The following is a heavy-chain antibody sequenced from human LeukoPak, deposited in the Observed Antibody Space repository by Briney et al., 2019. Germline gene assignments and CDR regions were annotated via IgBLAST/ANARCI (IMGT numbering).Heavy chain of an antibody. Sequence: GGSLRLSCAASGFTFNSYWMHWVRQAPGKGLVWASRINSDGSSTSYADSVKGRFTISRDNAKNTLYVQMNSLRAEDTAVYYCARDREEYSSSWSVFYYYYYMDVWGKGTTVTVSS. CDR1: GFTFNSYW. CDR2: INSDGSST. CDR3: ARDREEYSSSWSVFYYYYYMDV. V-gene: IGHV3-74*01. J-gene: IGHJ6*03. D-gene: IGHD6-13*01.